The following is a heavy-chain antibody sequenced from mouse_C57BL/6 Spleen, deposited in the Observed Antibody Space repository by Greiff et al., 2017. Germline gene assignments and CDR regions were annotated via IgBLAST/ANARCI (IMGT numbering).Heavy chain of an antibody. D-gene: IGHD1-1*01. V-gene: IGHV1-81*01. CDR3: ARDYYGSLYYFDY. J-gene: IGHJ2*01. Sequence: QVQLQQSGAELARPGASVKLSCKASGYTFTSYGISWVKQRPGQGLEWIGEIYPRSGNTYYNEKFKGKATLTADKSSSTAYMELRSLTSEDSAVYFCARDYYGSLYYFDYWGQGTTLTVSS. CDR2: IYPRSGNT. CDR1: GYTFTSYG.